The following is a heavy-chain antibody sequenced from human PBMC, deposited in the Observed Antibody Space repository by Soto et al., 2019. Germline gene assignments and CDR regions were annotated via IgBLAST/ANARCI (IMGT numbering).Heavy chain of an antibody. V-gene: IGHV4-34*01. D-gene: IGHD3-10*01. J-gene: IGHJ6*02. CDR1: GGSFTGYY. Sequence: QVQLRQWGAGLLKPSETLSLTCGVYGGSFTGYYWTWIRQPPGERLEWIGEMNHDGITNYNPSLKSRVAITLDTSKNQFSLRLTSVTAADTAVYFCARGEAYIREVTFDYHGMDVWGQGTTVTVSS. CDR3: ARGEAYIREVTFDYHGMDV. CDR2: MNHDGIT.